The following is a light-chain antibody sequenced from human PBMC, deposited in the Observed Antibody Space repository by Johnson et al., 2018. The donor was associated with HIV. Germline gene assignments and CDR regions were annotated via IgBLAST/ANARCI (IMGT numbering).Light chain of an antibody. CDR3: GTWDSRLSANV. CDR2: DNN. CDR1: SSNIGNNY. J-gene: IGLJ1*01. Sequence: QSVLTQPPSVSAAPGQKVTISCSGSSSNIGNNYVSWYQQLPGTAPKLLIYDNNQRPSGIPDRFSGSKSGTSATLGITGLQTGDEADYYCGTWDSRLSANVFGTGTKVTVL. V-gene: IGLV1-51*01.